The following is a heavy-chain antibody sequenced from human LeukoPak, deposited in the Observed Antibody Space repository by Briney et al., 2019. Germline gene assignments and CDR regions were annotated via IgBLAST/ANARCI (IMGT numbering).Heavy chain of an antibody. CDR2: IRSKANSYAT. Sequence: PGGSLRLSCAASGFTFSGSAMHCVRQAPGKGLEWVGRIRSKANSYATAYAASVKGRFTISRDDSKNTAYLQMNSLKTEDTAVYYCTIHILTGFDYWGQGTLVTVSS. J-gene: IGHJ4*02. CDR3: TIHILTGFDY. D-gene: IGHD3-9*01. CDR1: GFTFSGSA. V-gene: IGHV3-73*01.